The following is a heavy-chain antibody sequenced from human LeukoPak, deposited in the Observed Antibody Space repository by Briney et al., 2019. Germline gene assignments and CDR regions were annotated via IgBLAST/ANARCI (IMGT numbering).Heavy chain of an antibody. D-gene: IGHD6-19*01. CDR2: IYWDDDK. V-gene: IGHV2-5*02. CDR1: GFPLSTSGVG. Sequence: SGPTLVNPTQTLTLTCTFSGFPLSTSGVGVGWIRQPPGKALEWLALIYWDDDKRYSPSLKSRLTITKDTSKNQVVLTMTNMDPVDTATYYCAQTGGKDLGSSGWLNYWGQGTLVTVSS. CDR3: AQTGGKDLGSSGWLNY. J-gene: IGHJ4*02.